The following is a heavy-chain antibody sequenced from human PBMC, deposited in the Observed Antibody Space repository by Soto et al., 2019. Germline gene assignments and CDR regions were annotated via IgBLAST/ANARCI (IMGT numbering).Heavy chain of an antibody. CDR1: GGYFSGYY. CDR2: INHSGST. D-gene: IGHD4-17*01. CDR3: ARGAASTVTYDY. Sequence: QVQLQQWGAGLLKPSETLSLTCAVYGGYFSGYYWSWIRQPPGKGLEWIGEINHSGSTNYNPSLKSRVTISVDTSKNQFSLKLSSVTAADTAVYYCARGAASTVTYDYWGQGTLVTVSS. J-gene: IGHJ4*02. V-gene: IGHV4-34*01.